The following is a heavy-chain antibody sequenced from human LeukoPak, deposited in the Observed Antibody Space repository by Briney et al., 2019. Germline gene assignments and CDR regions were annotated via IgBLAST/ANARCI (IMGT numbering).Heavy chain of an antibody. Sequence: AGGSLRLSCAASGFTFSSCAMSWVRQAPGKGLEWVSGISDSGGSTYYADSVKGRFTISRDNSKSTLYLQMNSLRAEDTAVYYCAKQDPSSSGWYPWGQGTLVTVSS. CDR1: GFTFSSCA. CDR2: ISDSGGST. D-gene: IGHD6-19*01. V-gene: IGHV3-23*01. CDR3: AKQDPSSSGWYP. J-gene: IGHJ5*02.